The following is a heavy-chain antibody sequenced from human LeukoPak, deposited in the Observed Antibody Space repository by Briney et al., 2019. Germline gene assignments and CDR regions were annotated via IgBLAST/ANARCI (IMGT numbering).Heavy chain of an antibody. V-gene: IGHV4-61*01. CDR3: ARSYGNFDY. D-gene: IGHD1-14*01. Sequence: PSETLSLTCTVTGGSVSRGSYYWSWIRQPPGKGLEWIGYIFHSGSTNCSPSLNSRVTISIDTSKNQFSLKLSSVTAADTAVYYCARSYGNFDYWGQGTLVTVSS. J-gene: IGHJ4*02. CDR1: GGSVSRGSYY. CDR2: IFHSGST.